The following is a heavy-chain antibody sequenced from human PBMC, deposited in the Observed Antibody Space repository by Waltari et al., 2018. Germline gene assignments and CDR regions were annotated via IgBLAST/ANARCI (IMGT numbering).Heavy chain of an antibody. J-gene: IGHJ4*02. V-gene: IGHV1-2*06. CDR3: ASLGVTQQLDYRDYFDY. Sequence: QVPLVQSGAEVKKPGASVTVSCKASGYTFTGYYMHLVLQPPGQGLEWMGRINPNSGGTNYAQKFQGRVTMTRDTSISTAYMELSRLRSDDTAVYYCASLGVTQQLDYRDYFDYWGQGTLVTVSS. D-gene: IGHD6-13*01. CDR1: GYTFTGYY. CDR2: INPNSGGT.